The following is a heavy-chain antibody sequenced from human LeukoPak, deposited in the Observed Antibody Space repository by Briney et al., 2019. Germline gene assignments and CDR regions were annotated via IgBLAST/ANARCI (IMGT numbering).Heavy chain of an antibody. V-gene: IGHV3-30-3*01. D-gene: IGHD2-2*01. Sequence: GGSLRLSCAASGFTFSSYAMHWVRQAPGKGLEWVAVISYDGSNKYYADSVKGRFTISRDNSKNTLYLQMNSLRAEDTAVYYCARVRAQSLGYCSSTSCHPGGAFDIWGQGTMVTVSS. CDR1: GFTFSSYA. J-gene: IGHJ3*02. CDR3: ARVRAQSLGYCSSTSCHPGGAFDI. CDR2: ISYDGSNK.